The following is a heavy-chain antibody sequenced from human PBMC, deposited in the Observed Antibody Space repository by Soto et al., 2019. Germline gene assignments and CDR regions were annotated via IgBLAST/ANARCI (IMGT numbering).Heavy chain of an antibody. D-gene: IGHD6-13*01. CDR1: GFTFSSYA. CDR3: AKGPTRYSSSWYPSDY. J-gene: IGHJ4*02. CDR2: ISGSGGST. Sequence: GSLRLSCAASGFTFSSYAMSWVRQAPGKGLEWVSAISGSGGSTYYADSVKGRFTISRDNSKNTLYLQMNSLRAEDTAVYYCAKGPTRYSSSWYPSDYWGQGALVTVSS. V-gene: IGHV3-23*01.